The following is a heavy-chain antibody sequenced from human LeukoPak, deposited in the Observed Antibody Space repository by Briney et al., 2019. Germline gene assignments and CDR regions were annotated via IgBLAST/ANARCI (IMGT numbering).Heavy chain of an antibody. D-gene: IGHD6-13*01. Sequence: SGTLSLTCAVPGGSISSSNWWSWVRQPPGKGLEWIGEIYHSGSTNYNPSLKSRVTISLDKSKNQFSLRLSSVTAADTAVYYCARKGSSWYGLMNYWGQGTLVTVSS. CDR2: IYHSGST. CDR1: GGSISSSNW. V-gene: IGHV4-4*02. J-gene: IGHJ4*02. CDR3: ARKGSSWYGLMNY.